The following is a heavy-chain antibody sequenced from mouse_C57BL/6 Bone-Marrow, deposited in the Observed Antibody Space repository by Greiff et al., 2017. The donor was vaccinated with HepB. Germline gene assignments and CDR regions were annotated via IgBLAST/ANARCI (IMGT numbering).Heavy chain of an antibody. CDR1: GFNIKDDY. CDR3: LLTTVVAPYFDY. J-gene: IGHJ2*01. V-gene: IGHV14-4*01. Sequence: EVQLQQSGAELVRPGASVKLSCTASGFNIKDDYMHWVKQRPEQGLEWIGWIDPENGDTEYASKFQGKATITADTSSNTAYLQLSSLTSEDTAVYYCLLTTVVAPYFDYWGQGTTLTVSS. CDR2: IDPENGDT. D-gene: IGHD1-1*01.